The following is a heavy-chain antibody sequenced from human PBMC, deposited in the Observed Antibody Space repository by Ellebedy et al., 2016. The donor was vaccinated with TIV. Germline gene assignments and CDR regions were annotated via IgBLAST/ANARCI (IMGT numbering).Heavy chain of an antibody. D-gene: IGHD5/OR15-5a*01. CDR3: TRDLTNIVSGDY. Sequence: AASVKVSCNASGYTLSDYYIHWARQAPGHGLEWMAWINPNSGGTNYAQKFQGRVTVTRDTSTSTAFLELSRLRSDDTAVYYCTRDLTNIVSGDYWGQGTLVTVSS. CDR1: GYTLSDYY. CDR2: INPNSGGT. V-gene: IGHV1-2*02. J-gene: IGHJ4*02.